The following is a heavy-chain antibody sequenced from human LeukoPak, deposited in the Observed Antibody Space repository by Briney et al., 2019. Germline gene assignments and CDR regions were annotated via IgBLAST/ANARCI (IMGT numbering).Heavy chain of an antibody. CDR1: GFTVSNNY. Sequence: GGSLRLSCAASGFTVSNNYMNWVRQAPGKGLEWVSVIYSGGSTYYADSVKGRFTISRDNSRNTLYLQMNSLRAEDTAVYYCARGLKYSTGWFYFDYWGQGTPVTVSS. J-gene: IGHJ4*02. D-gene: IGHD6-19*01. CDR2: IYSGGST. V-gene: IGHV3-53*01. CDR3: ARGLKYSTGWFYFDY.